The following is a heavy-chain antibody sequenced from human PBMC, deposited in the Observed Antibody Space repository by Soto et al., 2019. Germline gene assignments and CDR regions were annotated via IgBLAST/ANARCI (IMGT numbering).Heavy chain of an antibody. CDR2: ISYDGSNK. CDR1: GFTFSSYA. J-gene: IGHJ6*02. D-gene: IGHD3-3*01. Sequence: GGSLRLSCAASGFTFSSYAMHWVRQAPGKGLEWVAVISYDGSNKYYADSVKGRFTISRDNSKNTLYLQMNSLRAEDTAVYYCARDRGYYDFWSGYSAPSGIDARRQGATVTV. V-gene: IGHV3-30-3*01. CDR3: ARDRGYYDFWSGYSAPSGIDA.